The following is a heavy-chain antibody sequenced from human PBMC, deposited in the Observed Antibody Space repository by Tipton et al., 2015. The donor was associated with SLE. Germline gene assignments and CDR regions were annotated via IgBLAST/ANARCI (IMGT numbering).Heavy chain of an antibody. J-gene: IGHJ4*02. Sequence: GLVKPSETLSLTCTVSGGSISSGDYFWSWIRQHPGKGLEWIGYMFDIATTYYSPSLKSRVTTSIDASENQFSLKLTSVTAADTAVYYCAREITTQEFCGGDCFAGAFDSWGQGILVTVAS. V-gene: IGHV4-31*03. CDR2: MFDIATT. CDR3: AREITTQEFCGGDCFAGAFDS. CDR1: GGSISSGDYF. D-gene: IGHD2-21*01.